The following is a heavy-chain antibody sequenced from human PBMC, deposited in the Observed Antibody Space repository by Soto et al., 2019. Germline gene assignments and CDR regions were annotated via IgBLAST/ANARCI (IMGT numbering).Heavy chain of an antibody. Sequence: GGSLRLSGAASGFTFSDYYMSWIRQAPGKGLDWVSYISSSGSTIYYADSVKGRFTMSRDNAKDALYLQMNSLRAEDTAVYYCARDLGPIDYWGQGTLVTVSS. CDR2: ISSSGSTI. V-gene: IGHV3-11*01. J-gene: IGHJ4*02. CDR3: ARDLGPIDY. D-gene: IGHD3-16*01. CDR1: GFTFSDYY.